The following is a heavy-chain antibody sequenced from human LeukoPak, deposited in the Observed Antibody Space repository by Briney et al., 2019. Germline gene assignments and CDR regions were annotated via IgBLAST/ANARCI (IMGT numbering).Heavy chain of an antibody. V-gene: IGHV3-21*01. CDR2: ISSSSSYI. CDR3: ARGEDIWGSYRSPHFDY. Sequence: GGSRRLSCAASGFTFSSYSMNWVRQAPWKGLECVSSISSSSSYIYYADSVKGRFTISRDNAKNSLYLQMNSLRAEDTAVYYCARGEDIWGSYRSPHFDYWGQGTLVTVSS. D-gene: IGHD3-16*02. J-gene: IGHJ4*02. CDR1: GFTFSSYS.